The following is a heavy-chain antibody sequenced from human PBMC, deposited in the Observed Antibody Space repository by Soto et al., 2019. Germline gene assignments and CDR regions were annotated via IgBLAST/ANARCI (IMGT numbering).Heavy chain of an antibody. CDR3: ARLSVSGGSNYGMDV. D-gene: IGHD2-15*01. CDR1: GYSFTSYW. Sequence: PGEPLKISCKGSGYSFTSYWISWVRQMPGKGLEWMGRIDPSDSYTNYSPSFQGHVTISADKSISTAYLQWSSLKASYTAMYYCARLSVSGGSNYGMDVWGQGTTVTVSS. V-gene: IGHV5-10-1*01. J-gene: IGHJ6*02. CDR2: IDPSDSYT.